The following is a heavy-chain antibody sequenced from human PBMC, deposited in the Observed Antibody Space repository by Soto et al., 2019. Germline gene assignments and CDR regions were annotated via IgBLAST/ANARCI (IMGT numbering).Heavy chain of an antibody. CDR1: GFDFSNSW. V-gene: IGHV3-74*03. D-gene: IGHD4-17*01. J-gene: IGHJ6*02. CDR3: ARDKSYALAV. CDR2: INSDGSGT. Sequence: PGGSLRLSCAASGFDFSNSWMHWVRQVPGKGLVWVSHINSDGSGTTYADSVKGRFTISRDNARTTVYLQLDSLRVEDTAVYYCARDKSYALAVWGQGTTVTVSS.